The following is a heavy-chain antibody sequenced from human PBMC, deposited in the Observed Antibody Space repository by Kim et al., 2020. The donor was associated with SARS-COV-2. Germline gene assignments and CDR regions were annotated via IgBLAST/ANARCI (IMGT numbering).Heavy chain of an antibody. J-gene: IGHJ4*02. D-gene: IGHD6-19*01. CDR2: T. V-gene: IGHV4-39*01. CDR3: ARIAVADSADY. Sequence: TYYNPSLKSRVTISVDTSKNQFSLKLSSVTAADTAVYYCARIAVADSADYWGQGTLVTVSS.